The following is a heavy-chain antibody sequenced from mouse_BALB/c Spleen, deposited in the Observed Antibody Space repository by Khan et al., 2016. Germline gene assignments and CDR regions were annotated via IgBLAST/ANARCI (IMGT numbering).Heavy chain of an antibody. CDR1: GFSLTTYV. CDR2: LWRGGNT. J-gene: IGHJ3*01. Sequence: QVQLQQSGPSLVQPSQSLSITCTVSGFSLTTYVVHWVRQSPGKGLEWLGVLWRGGNTDYNAAFMSRLRITKDNSKSQVFFKMNSLQADDTAISCCADGDYYDSDGVWFACWGQGSLDTDSA. D-gene: IGHD2-4*01. CDR3: ADGDYYDSDGVWFAC. V-gene: IGHV2-5-1*01.